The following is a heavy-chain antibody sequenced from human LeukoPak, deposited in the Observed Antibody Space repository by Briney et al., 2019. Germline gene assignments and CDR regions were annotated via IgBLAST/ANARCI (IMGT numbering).Heavy chain of an antibody. Sequence: PSETLSLTCTVSGGSISSSSYYWGWIRQPPGKGLEWIGSIYYSGSTYYNPPLKSRVTISVDTSKNQFSLKLSSVTAADTAVYYCARPGYCSSTSCYGWFDPWGQGTLVTVSS. J-gene: IGHJ5*02. CDR1: GGSISSSSYY. D-gene: IGHD2-2*01. V-gene: IGHV4-39*01. CDR3: ARPGYCSSTSCYGWFDP. CDR2: IYYSGST.